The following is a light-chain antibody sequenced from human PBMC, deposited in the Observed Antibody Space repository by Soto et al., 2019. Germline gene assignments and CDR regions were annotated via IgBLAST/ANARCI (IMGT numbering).Light chain of an antibody. CDR3: QSYDSRPSGVV. CDR1: SSNIGAGYD. CDR2: GNS. J-gene: IGLJ2*01. V-gene: IGLV1-40*01. Sequence: QSVLTQPPSVSGAPGQRVTISCTGSSSNIGAGYDVHWYQQLPGTAPKLLIYGNSNRPSGVPDRFSGSKSGTSASLAITGLQAEDEADYYCQSYDSRPSGVVFGGGTQLTVL.